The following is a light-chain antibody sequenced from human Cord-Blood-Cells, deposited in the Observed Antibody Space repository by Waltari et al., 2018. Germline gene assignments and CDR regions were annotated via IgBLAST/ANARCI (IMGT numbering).Light chain of an antibody. CDR3: SSYAGSNNFVV. J-gene: IGLJ2*01. Sequence: QSALTQPPSASGSPGQSVTIPCTGTSSDVGGYNYFSWYQQHPGKAPKLMIYEVSTRPSGVPDRFSGSKSGNTASLTVSGLQAEDEADYYCSSYAGSNNFVVFGGGTKLTVL. CDR2: EVS. CDR1: SSDVGGYNY. V-gene: IGLV2-8*01.